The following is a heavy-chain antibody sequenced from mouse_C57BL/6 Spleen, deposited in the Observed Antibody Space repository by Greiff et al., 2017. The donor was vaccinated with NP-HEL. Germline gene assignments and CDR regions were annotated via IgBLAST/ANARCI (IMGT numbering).Heavy chain of an antibody. CDR3: ARDYGSSSGYFDV. Sequence: QVQLKEPGPELVKPGASVKISCKASGYAFSSSWMNWVKQRPGKGLEWIGRIYPGDGDTNYNGKFKGKATLTADKSSSTAYMQLSSLTSEDSAVYFCARDYGSSSGYFDVWGTGTTVTVSS. CDR1: GYAFSSSW. V-gene: IGHV1-82*01. D-gene: IGHD1-1*01. CDR2: IYPGDGDT. J-gene: IGHJ1*03.